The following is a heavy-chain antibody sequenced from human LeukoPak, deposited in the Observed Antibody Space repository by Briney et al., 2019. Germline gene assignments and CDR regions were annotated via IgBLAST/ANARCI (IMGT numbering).Heavy chain of an antibody. J-gene: IGHJ4*02. CDR2: IRDDESDK. CDR1: GFSFRTSS. V-gene: IGHV3-30*02. CDR3: ARGVYGDYGVGFDY. Sequence: PGGSLRLSCEASGFSFRTSSMHWVRQAPGKGLAWVAFIRDDESDKYYADSVRGRFTISRDNSKNTLYLQMNSLRAEDTAVYYCARGVYGDYGVGFDYWGQGTLVTVSS. D-gene: IGHD4-17*01.